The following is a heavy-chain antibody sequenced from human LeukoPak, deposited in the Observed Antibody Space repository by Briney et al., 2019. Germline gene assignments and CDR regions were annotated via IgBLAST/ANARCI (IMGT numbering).Heavy chain of an antibody. V-gene: IGHV3-66*01. CDR2: IYSGGST. J-gene: IGHJ3*02. Sequence: PGGSLRLSCAASGFTFSSYSMNWVRQAPGKGLEWVSVIYSGGSTYYADSVKGRFTISRDNSKNALYLQMNSLRAEDTAVYYCARASGLYSSSWFDAFDIWGQGTMVTVSS. CDR3: ARASGLYSSSWFDAFDI. D-gene: IGHD6-13*01. CDR1: GFTFSSYS.